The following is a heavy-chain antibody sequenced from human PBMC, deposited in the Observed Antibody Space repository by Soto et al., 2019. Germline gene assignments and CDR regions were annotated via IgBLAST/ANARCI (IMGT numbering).Heavy chain of an antibody. CDR1: GFSLSTSGVC. J-gene: IGHJ4*02. CDR2: IYYDDDK. V-gene: IGHV2-5*02. Sequence: QITLKESGPTLVKPTQTLTLTCTFSGFSLSTSGVCVGWIRQPPGEALEWLALIYYDDDKRYSPSLKSRLTITKDTSKNQVVLTMTNMDPVDTATYYCAGVVAATPFDYWGQGTLVTVSS. D-gene: IGHD2-15*01. CDR3: AGVVAATPFDY.